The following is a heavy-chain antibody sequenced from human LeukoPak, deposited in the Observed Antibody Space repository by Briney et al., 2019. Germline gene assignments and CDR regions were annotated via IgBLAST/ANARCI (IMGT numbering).Heavy chain of an antibody. V-gene: IGHV3-7*01. Sequence: GGSLRLSCAASGFMFSSNWMSWVRLAPGKGLEWVANIKEDGTETYYVDSVKGRFTISRDNSKNTLYLQMNSLRGEDTAVYYCARDYKWGYFDYWGQGTLVTVSS. J-gene: IGHJ4*02. CDR3: ARDYKWGYFDY. CDR1: GFMFSSNW. D-gene: IGHD1-20*01. CDR2: IKEDGTET.